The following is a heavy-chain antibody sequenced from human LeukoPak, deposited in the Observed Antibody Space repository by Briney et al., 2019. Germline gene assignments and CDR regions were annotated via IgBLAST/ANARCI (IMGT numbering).Heavy chain of an antibody. V-gene: IGHV1-18*04. J-gene: IGHJ4*02. CDR3: ARGREVPTVEKLYYFDY. D-gene: IGHD4-23*01. Sequence: ASVKVSCKASGYTFTGYYMHWVRQAPGQGLEWMGWISAYNGNTNYAQKLQGRVTMTTDTSTSTAYMELRSLRSDDTAVYYCARGREVPTVEKLYYFDYWGQGTLVTVSS. CDR2: ISAYNGNT. CDR1: GYTFTGYY.